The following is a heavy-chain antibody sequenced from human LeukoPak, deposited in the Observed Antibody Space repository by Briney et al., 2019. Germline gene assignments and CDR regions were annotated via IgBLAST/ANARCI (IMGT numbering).Heavy chain of an antibody. CDR2: VRNDGGNE. CDR1: GFSFNNYG. J-gene: IGHJ4*02. Sequence: GGSLRLSCAASGFSFNNYGIHWVRQAPGKGLEWVAFVRNDGGNEYYADSVKGRFTISRDNSKTTLYLQMHSLRPEDTAVYYCAKDEYGCFDYFFHHWGQGTLVTVSS. D-gene: IGHD5-12*01. V-gene: IGHV3-30*02. CDR3: AKDEYGCFDYFFHH.